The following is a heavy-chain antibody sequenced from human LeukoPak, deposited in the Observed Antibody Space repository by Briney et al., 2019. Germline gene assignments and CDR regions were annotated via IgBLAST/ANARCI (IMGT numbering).Heavy chain of an antibody. CDR1: GGSFSGYY. CDR2: INHSGST. J-gene: IGHJ4*02. Sequence: SETLSLTCAVYGGSFSGYYWSWIRQPPGKGLEWIGEINHSGSTNYNPSLKSRVTISVDTSKNQFSLKLSSVTAADTAVYYCARLYSGSYIYWGQGTLVAVSS. CDR3: ARLYSGSYIY. V-gene: IGHV4-34*01. D-gene: IGHD1-26*01.